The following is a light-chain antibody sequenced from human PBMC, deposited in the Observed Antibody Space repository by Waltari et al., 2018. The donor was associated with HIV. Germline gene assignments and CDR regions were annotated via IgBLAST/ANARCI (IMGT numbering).Light chain of an antibody. Sequence: QSVLTQPPSASGTPGQRVTISCSGSSSNIGSNTVNWYQQLPGTAPKLLIYSYNLRASGFPDRFSGSKSGTSASLAISGLRSEDEADYYCAAWDDSLKGPIFGGGTKVTVL. J-gene: IGLJ2*01. CDR1: SSNIGSNT. CDR3: AAWDDSLKGPI. V-gene: IGLV1-44*01. CDR2: SYN.